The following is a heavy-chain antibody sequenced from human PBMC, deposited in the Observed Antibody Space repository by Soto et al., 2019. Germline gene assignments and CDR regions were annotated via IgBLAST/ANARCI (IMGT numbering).Heavy chain of an antibody. V-gene: IGHV1-2*02. CDR2: INPNSGGT. Sequence: ASVKVSCKASGYTFTGYYMHWVRQAPGQGLEWMGWINPNSGGTNYAQKFQGRVTMTRDTSISTAYMELSRLRSDDTAVYYCARVRVYYDSSGYSINYYYGMDVWSQGTTVTVSS. J-gene: IGHJ6*02. D-gene: IGHD3-22*01. CDR3: ARVRVYYDSSGYSINYYYGMDV. CDR1: GYTFTGYY.